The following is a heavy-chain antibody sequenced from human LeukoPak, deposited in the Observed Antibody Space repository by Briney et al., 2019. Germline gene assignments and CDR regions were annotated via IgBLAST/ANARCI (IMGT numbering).Heavy chain of an antibody. Sequence: VSVKVSCKATGYTFTSYDINWVRQATGQGLEWMGWMNPNSGNTGYAQKFQGRVTMTRNTSISTAYMELSSLRSEDTAVYYCARNAVQLLARAPYGMDVWGQGTTVTVSS. D-gene: IGHD5-18*01. CDR2: MNPNSGNT. J-gene: IGHJ6*02. CDR1: GYTFTSYD. CDR3: ARNAVQLLARAPYGMDV. V-gene: IGHV1-8*01.